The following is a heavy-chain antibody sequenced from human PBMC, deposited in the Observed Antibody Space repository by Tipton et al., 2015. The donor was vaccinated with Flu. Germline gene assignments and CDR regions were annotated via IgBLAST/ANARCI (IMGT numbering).Heavy chain of an antibody. J-gene: IGHJ4*02. Sequence: SLRLSCAASGFTFSSYGMHWVRQAPGKGLEWVAVIWYDGSNKYYADSVKGRFTISRDNSKNTLYLQMNSLRAEDTAVYYCARVAGSGWYSNFDYWGQGTLVTVSS. CDR3: ARVAGSGWYSNFDY. CDR2: IWYDGSNK. D-gene: IGHD6-19*01. V-gene: IGHV3-33*01. CDR1: GFTFSSYG.